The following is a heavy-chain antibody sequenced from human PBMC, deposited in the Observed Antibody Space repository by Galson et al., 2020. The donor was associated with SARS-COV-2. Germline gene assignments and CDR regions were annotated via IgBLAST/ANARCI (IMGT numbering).Heavy chain of an antibody. D-gene: IGHD1-20*01. Sequence: ASVPVSCKVSGYTLTELSMHWVRPAPGKGLAWMGGFDPADGETIYEQKFQGRVTMTEDTSTETAYMELSSLRAEEAVVYYWATITGRAVSPDHWGQGTLVTVSS. V-gene: IGHV1-24*01. CDR2: FDPADGET. CDR1: GYTLTELS. J-gene: IGHJ4*02. CDR3: ATITGRAVSPDH.